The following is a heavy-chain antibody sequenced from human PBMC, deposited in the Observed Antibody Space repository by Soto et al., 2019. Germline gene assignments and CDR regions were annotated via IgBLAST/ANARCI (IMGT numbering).Heavy chain of an antibody. CDR3: ASTKYDSSAYYYWYLGL. D-gene: IGHD3-22*01. V-gene: IGHV1-69*06. CDR1: KNTFRNFP. J-gene: IGHJ2*01. CDR2: IIPIFGTA. Sequence: QVELVQSGAEVKKPGSSVRASCRPSKNTFRNFPISGVRQAPGQGLEWLGGIIPIFGTANYAQKFQGRVRITADTSANTVYLELSSLRSEDTAVYYCASTKYDSSAYYYWYLGLWGRGTLVTVSS.